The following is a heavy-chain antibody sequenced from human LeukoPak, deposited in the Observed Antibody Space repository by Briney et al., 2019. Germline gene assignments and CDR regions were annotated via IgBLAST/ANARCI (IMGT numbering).Heavy chain of an antibody. CDR2: IYYSGST. J-gene: IGHJ3*02. CDR3: VRISSGAFDT. V-gene: IGHV4-39*01. D-gene: IGHD3-3*01. CDR1: GGSISSSNYS. Sequence: SETLSLTCTVSGGSISSSNYSWGWIRQPPGKGLEWIGSIYYSGSTYYNPSLKSRVTISVDTSKNQFSLKLSSVTAADTAVYYCVRISSGAFDTWGQGTMVTVSS.